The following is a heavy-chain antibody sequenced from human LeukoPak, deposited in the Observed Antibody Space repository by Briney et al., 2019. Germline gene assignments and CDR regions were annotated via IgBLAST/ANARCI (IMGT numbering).Heavy chain of an antibody. Sequence: SETLSLTCTVSGGSISSSSYYWGWIRQPPGKGLEWIGSIYYSGSTYYNPSLKSRVTISVDTSKNQFSLKLSSVTAADTAVYYCARVTASIVGADYWGQGTLVTVSS. D-gene: IGHD1-26*01. CDR3: ARVTASIVGADY. CDR2: IYYSGST. J-gene: IGHJ4*02. CDR1: GGSISSSSYY. V-gene: IGHV4-39*07.